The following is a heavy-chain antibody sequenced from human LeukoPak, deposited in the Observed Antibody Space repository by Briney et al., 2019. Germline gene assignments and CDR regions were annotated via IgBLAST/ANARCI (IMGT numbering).Heavy chain of an antibody. J-gene: IGHJ6*02. Sequence: SQTLSLTCTVSGGSISSGGYYWSWIRQHPGKGLEWIGYIYYSGSNYYNPSLKSRVTISVDTSKNQFSLKLSSVTAADTAVYYCARGMYYDSSGYGPYYYYYGMDVWGQGTTVTVSS. V-gene: IGHV4-31*03. CDR2: IYYSGSN. CDR3: ARGMYYDSSGYGPYYYYYGMDV. CDR1: GGSISSGGYY. D-gene: IGHD3-22*01.